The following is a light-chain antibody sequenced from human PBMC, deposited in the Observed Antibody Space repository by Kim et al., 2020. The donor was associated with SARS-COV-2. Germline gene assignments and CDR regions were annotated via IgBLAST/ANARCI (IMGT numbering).Light chain of an antibody. CDR2: GAS. Sequence: SPGERTTLSCRASQTVTRTYLAWYQQKPGQAPRLLIYGASSRATGISDRFSGSGSGTDFTLTISRLEPEDFAVYYCQQYGSSPATFGQGTKVDIK. V-gene: IGKV3-20*01. J-gene: IGKJ1*01. CDR1: QTVTRTY. CDR3: QQYGSSPAT.